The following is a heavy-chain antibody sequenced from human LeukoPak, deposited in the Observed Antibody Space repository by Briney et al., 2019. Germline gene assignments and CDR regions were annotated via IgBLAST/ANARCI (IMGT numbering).Heavy chain of an antibody. CDR1: GGSFSGYY. J-gene: IGHJ6*02. CDR2: INHSGST. CDR3: ARITIFPPVYYCYGMDV. Sequence: PSETLSLTCAVYGGSFSGYYWSWIRQPPGKGREWIGEINHSGSTNYNPSLKSRVTISVDTSKNQFSLRLSSVTAADTAVYYCARITIFPPVYYCYGMDVWGQGTTVTVSS. V-gene: IGHV4-34*01. D-gene: IGHD3-9*01.